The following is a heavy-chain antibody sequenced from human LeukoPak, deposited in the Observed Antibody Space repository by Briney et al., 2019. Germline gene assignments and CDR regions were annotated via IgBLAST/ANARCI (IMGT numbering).Heavy chain of an antibody. V-gene: IGHV3-21*01. CDR1: GFTFSSYS. CDR3: ARAGGGGLGYFDY. D-gene: IGHD2-15*01. Sequence: GGSLRLSCAASGFTFSSYSMNWVRQAPGKGLEWVSSISSSSSYIYYADPVKGRFTISRDNAKNSLYLQMNSLRAEDTAVYYCARAGGGGLGYFDYWGQGTLVTVSS. CDR2: ISSSSSYI. J-gene: IGHJ4*02.